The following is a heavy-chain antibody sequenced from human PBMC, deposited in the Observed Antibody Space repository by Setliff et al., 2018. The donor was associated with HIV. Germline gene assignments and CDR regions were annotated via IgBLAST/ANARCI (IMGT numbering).Heavy chain of an antibody. Sequence: ASVKVSCKASGYTFTSYAMNWVRQAPGQGLEWMEWINTNTGNPTYAQGFTGRFVFSLDTSVSTAYLQISSLKAEDTAVYYCARMATVYYYYMDVWGKGTTVTVSS. CDR2: INTNTGNP. V-gene: IGHV7-4-1*02. CDR1: GYTFTSYA. D-gene: IGHD4-4*01. J-gene: IGHJ6*03. CDR3: ARMATVYYYYMDV.